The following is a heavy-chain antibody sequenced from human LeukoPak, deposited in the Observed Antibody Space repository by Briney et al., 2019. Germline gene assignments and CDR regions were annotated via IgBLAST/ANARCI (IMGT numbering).Heavy chain of an antibody. CDR1: GGSFSGYY. D-gene: IGHD6-6*01. J-gene: IGHJ4*02. CDR3: AREAARRYYFDY. Sequence: SETLSLTCAVYGGSFSGYYWSWIRQPPGKGLEWIGEINHSGSTNYNPSLKSRVTISVDTSKNQFSLKLSSVTAADTAVYYCAREAARRYYFDYWGQGTLVTVSS. CDR2: INHSGST. V-gene: IGHV4-34*01.